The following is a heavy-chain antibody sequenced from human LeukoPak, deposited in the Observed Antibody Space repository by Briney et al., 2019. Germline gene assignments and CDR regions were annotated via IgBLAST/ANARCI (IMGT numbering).Heavy chain of an antibody. CDR1: GFTFSSYA. Sequence: GRSLRLSCAASGFTFSSYAMSWVRQAPGKGLEWVSVIYSGGSTYYADSVKGRFTISRDNSKNTLYLQMNSLRAEDTAVYYCAASSSSKQPPFDYWGQGTLVTVSS. D-gene: IGHD2-2*01. CDR3: AASSSSKQPPFDY. V-gene: IGHV3-53*01. CDR2: IYSGGST. J-gene: IGHJ4*02.